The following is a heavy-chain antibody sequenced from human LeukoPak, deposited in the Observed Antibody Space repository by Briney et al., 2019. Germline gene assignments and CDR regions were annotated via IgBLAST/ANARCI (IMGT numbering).Heavy chain of an antibody. V-gene: IGHV4-59*01. CDR1: GGSISSYY. J-gene: IGHJ5*02. D-gene: IGHD3-3*01. CDR3: ARASPSYGYYDFWSGYSPWFDP. CDR2: IYYSGST. Sequence: PSETLSLTCTVSGGSISSYYRSWIRQPPGKGLEWIGYIYYSGSTNYNPSLKSRVTISVDTSKNQFSLKLSSVTAADTAVYYCARASPSYGYYDFWSGYSPWFDPWGQGTLVTVSS.